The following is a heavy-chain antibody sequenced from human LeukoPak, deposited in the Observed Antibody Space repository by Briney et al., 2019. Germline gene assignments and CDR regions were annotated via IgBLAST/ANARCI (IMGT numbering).Heavy chain of an antibody. CDR1: GGSFSAYY. D-gene: IGHD3-10*01. CDR2: INHSGST. CDR3: ARQRYYYGSGKVMDV. V-gene: IGHV4-34*01. Sequence: SETLSLTCAVYGGSFSAYYWGWIRQPPGKGLEWIGEINHSGSTNYNPSLKSRVTISVDTSKNQFSLKLSSVTAADTAVYYCARQRYYYGSGKVMDVWGKGTTVTISS. J-gene: IGHJ6*03.